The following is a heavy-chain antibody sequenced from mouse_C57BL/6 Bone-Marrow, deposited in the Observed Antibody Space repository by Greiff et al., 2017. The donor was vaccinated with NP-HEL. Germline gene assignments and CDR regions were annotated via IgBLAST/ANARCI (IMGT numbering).Heavy chain of an antibody. V-gene: IGHV1-54*01. CDR1: VSAFPNSL. CDR3: ARELRWYFDV. CDR2: INPGSGGT. Sequence: VQLQQSGAELIRPLPSFQLSFPSSVSAFPNSLIEWVTPRPVPGLEWIGVINPGSGGTNYNEKFKGKATLTADKSSSTAYMQLSSLTSEDSAVYFCARELRWYFDVWGTGTTVTVSS. J-gene: IGHJ1*03. D-gene: IGHD2-4*01.